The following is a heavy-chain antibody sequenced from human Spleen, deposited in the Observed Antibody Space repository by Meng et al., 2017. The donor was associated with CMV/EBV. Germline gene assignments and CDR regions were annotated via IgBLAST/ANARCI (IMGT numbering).Heavy chain of an antibody. CDR2: ISSSGSTI. CDR1: FNLNDYY. V-gene: IGHV3-11*01. D-gene: IGHD3-22*01. Sequence: FNLNDYYMSWMRQAPRKELEWVSYISSSGSTIYYADSVKGRFTISRDNAKNSLYLQMNSLRAEDTAVYYCARDLVYDSSGYSQDLDYWGQGTLVTVSS. CDR3: ARDLVYDSSGYSQDLDY. J-gene: IGHJ4*02.